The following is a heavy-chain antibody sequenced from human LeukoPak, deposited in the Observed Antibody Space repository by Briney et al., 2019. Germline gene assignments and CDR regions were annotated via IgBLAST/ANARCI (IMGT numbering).Heavy chain of an antibody. D-gene: IGHD4-23*01. CDR3: ASVLYGANGFDY. CDR2: FYYTGTR. CDR1: DASISGYY. J-gene: IGHJ4*02. Sequence: PSETLSLTCTVSDASISGYYWSWLRQPPGEGLEWIAYFYYTGTRNYNPSLKSRVTVSVDTSKNQFSLTLTSVTAADTAVYYCASVLYGANGFDYWGQGTPVTVSS. V-gene: IGHV4-59*01.